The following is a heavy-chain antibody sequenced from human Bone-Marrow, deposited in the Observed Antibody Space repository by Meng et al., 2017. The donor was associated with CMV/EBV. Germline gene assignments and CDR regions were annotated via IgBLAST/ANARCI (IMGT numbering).Heavy chain of an antibody. J-gene: IGHJ6*02. CDR2: ISYDGSNK. CDR3: AKDKGQLAIYYYYYGMDV. CDR1: GFTFSSYA. D-gene: IGHD6-13*01. V-gene: IGHV3-30*04. Sequence: GESLKISCAASGFTFSSYAMHCVRQAPGKGLEWVAVISYDGSNKYYADSVKGRFTISRDNSKNTLDLQMSSLRAEDTAVYYCAKDKGQLAIYYYYYGMDVWGQGSTVTVSS.